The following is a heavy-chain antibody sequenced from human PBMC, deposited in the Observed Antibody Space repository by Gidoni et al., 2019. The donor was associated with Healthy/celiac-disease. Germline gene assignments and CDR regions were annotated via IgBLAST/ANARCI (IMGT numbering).Heavy chain of an antibody. CDR3: AREGSTEDYVWGGFFDY. Sequence: VQLVESGGGVVLPGRSLRLACAASGFTFSSYAMHWVRQAPGKGLVWVAVISYDGSNKYYADSVKGRFTISRENSKNTLYLQMNSMRAEDTAVDYCAREGSTEDYVWGGFFDYWGQGTLVTVSS. CDR1: GFTFSSYA. J-gene: IGHJ4*02. CDR2: ISYDGSNK. D-gene: IGHD3-16*01. V-gene: IGHV3-30-3*01.